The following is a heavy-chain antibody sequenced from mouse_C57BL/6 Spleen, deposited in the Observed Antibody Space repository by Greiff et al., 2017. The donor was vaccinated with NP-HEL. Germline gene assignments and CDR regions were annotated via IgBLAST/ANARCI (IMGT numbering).Heavy chain of an antibody. CDR1: GYTFTSYW. CDR3: ARSWGYFDV. CDR2: IYPSDSET. V-gene: IGHV1-52*01. Sequence: QVQLQQPGAELVRPGSSVKLSCKASGYTFTSYWMHWVKQRPIQGLEWIGNIYPSDSETHYNQKFKDKATLTVDKSSSTADMQLNSLTSEDSAVYYCARSWGYFDVWGTGTTVTVSS. J-gene: IGHJ1*03.